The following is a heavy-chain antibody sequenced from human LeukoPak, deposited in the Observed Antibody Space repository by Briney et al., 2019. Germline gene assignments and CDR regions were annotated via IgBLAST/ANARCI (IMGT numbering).Heavy chain of an antibody. CDR1: GGSISTTNYY. CDR2: IYHSGNT. CDR3: AKSGGYGLIDY. J-gene: IGHJ4*02. D-gene: IGHD1-26*01. Sequence: SETLSLTCTVSGGSISTTNYYWGWIRQPPGRGLEWIGNIYHSGNTYYNASLESRVTISIDTSKNEFSLRLNSVTAADTAMYYCAKSGGYGLIDYWGQGTLVTVSS. V-gene: IGHV4-39*01.